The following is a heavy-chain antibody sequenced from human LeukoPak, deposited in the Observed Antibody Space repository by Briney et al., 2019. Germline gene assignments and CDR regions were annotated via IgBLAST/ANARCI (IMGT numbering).Heavy chain of an antibody. V-gene: IGHV3-7*03. CDR3: ARNNGMDV. Sequence: GGSLRLSCAASGFTLSNHWMTWVRQVPGRGPEWVANVNRDGSETYYLDPVKGRFTISKDNAKNSLYLQMNSLRAEDTALYHCARNNGMDVWGQGTTVIVSS. CDR1: GFTLSNHW. J-gene: IGHJ6*02. CDR2: VNRDGSET.